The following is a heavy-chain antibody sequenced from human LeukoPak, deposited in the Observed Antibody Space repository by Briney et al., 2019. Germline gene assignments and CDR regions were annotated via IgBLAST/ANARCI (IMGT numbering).Heavy chain of an antibody. CDR3: ARLVNYYDSSGYYPDY. V-gene: IGHV1-2*02. CDR1: GYTFIDYY. D-gene: IGHD3-22*01. CDR2: ISPNSGGT. Sequence: ASVKVSCKASGYTFIDYYMHWVRQAPREGLEWIGWISPNSGGTKYVQKFQGRVTMTTDTSTSTAYMELRSLRSDDTAVYYCARLVNYYDSSGYYPDYWGQGTLVTVSS. J-gene: IGHJ4*02.